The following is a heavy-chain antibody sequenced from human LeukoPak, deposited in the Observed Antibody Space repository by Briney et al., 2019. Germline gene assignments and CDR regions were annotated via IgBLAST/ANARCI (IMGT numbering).Heavy chain of an antibody. CDR1: TASINSYY. V-gene: IGHV4-4*07. CDR2: IYTTGRT. Sequence: SETLSLTCTVSTASINSYYWGWVRQPAGRVLEWIGRIYTTGRTQYDPSLQSRVTMSVDTSQKQFSLNLRSVTAADTAIYFCVRHGYTASHFFLDYWSQGALVTVSS. D-gene: IGHD5-18*01. J-gene: IGHJ4*02. CDR3: VRHGYTASHFFLDY.